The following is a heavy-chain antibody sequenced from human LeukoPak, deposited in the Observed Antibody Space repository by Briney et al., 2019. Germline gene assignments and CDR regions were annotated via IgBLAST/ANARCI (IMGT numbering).Heavy chain of an antibody. V-gene: IGHV1-69*13. CDR1: GGTFSSYA. J-gene: IGHJ4*02. D-gene: IGHD3-22*01. Sequence: ASVKVSCKASGGTFSSYAISWVRQAPGQGLEWMGGIIPIFGTADYAQKFQGRVTITADESTSTAYMELSSLRSEDTAVYYCARGRDSSGYGSDYWGQGTLVTVSS. CDR3: ARGRDSSGYGSDY. CDR2: IIPIFGTA.